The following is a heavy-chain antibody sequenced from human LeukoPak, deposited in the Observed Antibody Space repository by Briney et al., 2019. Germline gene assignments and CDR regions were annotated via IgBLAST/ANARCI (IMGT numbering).Heavy chain of an antibody. V-gene: IGHV3-7*03. CDR3: ARDPPMIEAPSALMDV. J-gene: IGHJ6*03. CDR1: GFTFNNYW. D-gene: IGHD3-22*01. CDR2: IKQDGSQK. Sequence: GGSLRLSCVASGFTFNNYWMDWVRQAPGKGLEWVASIKQDGSQKDYVDSVKGRFTISRDNGKNSLYLQLNSLRAEDTALYYCARDPPMIEAPSALMDVWGKGTTVTVSS.